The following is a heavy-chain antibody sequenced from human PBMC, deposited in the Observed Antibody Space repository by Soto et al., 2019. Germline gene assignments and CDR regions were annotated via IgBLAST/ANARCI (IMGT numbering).Heavy chain of an antibody. CDR1: GYPFIKYG. CDR3: ATSYDTGFDP. D-gene: IGHD3-9*01. Sequence: QLQLVQSAAEVKKPGASVRVCCKAYGYPFIKYGISWIRQAPEQGLEWMGWIKVDSGYTNYAQKFQGRVTMPADTSSDTALMELRSLRLDDTAVYFCATSYDTGFDPWSQGTLVSVTS. CDR2: IKVDSGYT. V-gene: IGHV1-18*04. J-gene: IGHJ5*02.